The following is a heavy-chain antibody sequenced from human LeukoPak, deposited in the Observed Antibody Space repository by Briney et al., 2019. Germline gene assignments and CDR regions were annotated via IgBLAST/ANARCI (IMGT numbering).Heavy chain of an antibody. CDR3: AYDFWSGYYANMDV. J-gene: IGHJ6*03. Sequence: GGSLRLSCAASGFTFSSYSMNWVRQAPGKGLERGSYISSSSSTIYYADSVKGRFTISRDNAKNSLYLQMNSLRAEDTAVYYCAYDFWSGYYANMDVWGKGTTVTVSS. V-gene: IGHV3-48*01. D-gene: IGHD3-3*01. CDR1: GFTFSSYS. CDR2: ISSSSSTI.